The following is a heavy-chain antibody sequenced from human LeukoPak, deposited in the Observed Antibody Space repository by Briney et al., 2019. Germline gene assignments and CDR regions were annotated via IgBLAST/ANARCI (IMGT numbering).Heavy chain of an antibody. CDR2: ISSSSSYI. D-gene: IGHD6-19*01. CDR1: GFTFSSYS. J-gene: IGHJ6*02. V-gene: IGHV3-21*01. CDR3: ARLKYSSGWYSPYYYYGMDV. Sequence: GGPLRLSCAASGFTFSSYSMNWVRQAPGKGLEWVSSISSSSSYIYYADSVKGRFTISRDNAKNSLYLQMNSLRAEDTAVYYCARLKYSSGWYSPYYYYGMDVWGQGTTVTVSS.